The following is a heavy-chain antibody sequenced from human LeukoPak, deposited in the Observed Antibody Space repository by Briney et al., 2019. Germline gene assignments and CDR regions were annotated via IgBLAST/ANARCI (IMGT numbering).Heavy chain of an antibody. CDR1: GGSISSGDYY. J-gene: IGHJ4*02. D-gene: IGHD4-17*01. CDR3: ARGHDYGDYALPY. CDR2: IYYSGST. V-gene: IGHV4-30-4*01. Sequence: SETLSLTCTVSGGSISSGDYYWSWIRQPPGKGLEWIGYIYYSGSTYYNPSLKSRVTISVDTSKNQFSLKLSSVTATDTAVYYCARGHDYGDYALPYWGQGTLVTVSS.